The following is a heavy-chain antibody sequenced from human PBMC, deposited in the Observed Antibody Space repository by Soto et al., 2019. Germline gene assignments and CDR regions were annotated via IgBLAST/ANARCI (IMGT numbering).Heavy chain of an antibody. Sequence: SGPTLVNPTQTLTLTCTFSGFSLSTGGVAVGWIGQPPGKALEWLALIYWNDDKLYSPSLKTRLTVTKDTSKNQVVLTMTNVGPVDTATYYCAHKLRYLDPMDVWGQGTTVTVSS. V-gene: IGHV2-5*01. D-gene: IGHD3-9*01. CDR2: IYWNDDK. CDR3: AHKLRYLDPMDV. CDR1: GFSLSTGGVA. J-gene: IGHJ6*02.